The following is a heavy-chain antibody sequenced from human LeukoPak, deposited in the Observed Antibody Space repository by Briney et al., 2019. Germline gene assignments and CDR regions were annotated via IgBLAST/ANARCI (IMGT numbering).Heavy chain of an antibody. Sequence: ASVKVSCKASGYTFTSYGISWVRQAPGQGLEWMGWISAYNGNTNEAQKLQGRVTMTTDTYTSTAYMELRSLRSDDTAVYYCARGYSGSFGGAFDIWGQGTMVTVSS. CDR1: GYTFTSYG. J-gene: IGHJ3*02. CDR3: ARGYSGSFGGAFDI. D-gene: IGHD1-26*01. V-gene: IGHV1-18*01. CDR2: ISAYNGNT.